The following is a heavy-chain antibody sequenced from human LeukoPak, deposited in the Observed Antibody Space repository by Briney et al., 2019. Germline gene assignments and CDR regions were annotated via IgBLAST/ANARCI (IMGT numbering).Heavy chain of an antibody. CDR1: GPSISSYY. J-gene: IGHJ4*02. CDR3: GRGPPADTVTSYFDY. CDR2: IFTSGST. V-gene: IGHV4-4*07. D-gene: IGHD4-11*01. Sequence: PSETLSLTCTVSGPSISSYYWSWIRQPAGKGLEWIGRIFTSGSTNYNPSLKSRVTMSVDTSKNQFSLKLSPVPAADTAVYSCGRGPPADTVTSYFDYWGQGTLVTVSS.